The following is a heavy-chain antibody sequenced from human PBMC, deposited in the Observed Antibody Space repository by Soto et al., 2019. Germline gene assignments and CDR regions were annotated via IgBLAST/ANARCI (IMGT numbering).Heavy chain of an antibody. Sequence: GGSLRLSCAASGFTFSSYRMNWVRQAPGKGLEWVSYISSSSSTIYYADSVKGRFTISRDNAKNSLYLQMNSLRAEDTAVYYCARADSGYAHGYYYYGMDVWGQGTTVTVSS. CDR1: GFTFSSYR. CDR2: ISSSSSTI. V-gene: IGHV3-48*01. CDR3: ARADSGYAHGYYYYGMDV. D-gene: IGHD5-12*01. J-gene: IGHJ6*02.